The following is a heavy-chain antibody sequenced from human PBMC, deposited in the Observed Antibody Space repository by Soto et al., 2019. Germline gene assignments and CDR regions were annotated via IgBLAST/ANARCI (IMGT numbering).Heavy chain of an antibody. CDR2: FTSSRSAYT. CDR3: ARDSGIAPMAV. D-gene: IGHD1-20*01. J-gene: IGHJ6*02. Sequence: PGGSLSLSGAASGFSVSDHAMKWVRQAPGKGLEWVSAFTSSRSAYTYYAGSVKGRFTISRDNVQNTLYLQMNSLRAEDTAVYYCARDSGIAPMAVWGRGTTVTVSS. V-gene: IGHV3-21*06. CDR1: GFSVSDHA.